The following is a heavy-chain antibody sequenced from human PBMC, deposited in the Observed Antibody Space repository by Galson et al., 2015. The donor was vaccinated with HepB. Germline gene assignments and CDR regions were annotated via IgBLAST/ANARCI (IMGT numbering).Heavy chain of an antibody. J-gene: IGHJ5*02. V-gene: IGHV3-23*01. CDR3: AKDQDSDSSGRFDP. CDR2: ISGSGGST. Sequence: SLRLSCAASGFTFSSYAMSWVRQAPGKGLEWVSAISGSGGSTYYTDSGKGRFTISRDSSKNTLYLQMNSLRAEDTAVYYCAKDQDSDSSGRFDPWGQGTLVTVSS. CDR1: GFTFSSYA. D-gene: IGHD3-22*01.